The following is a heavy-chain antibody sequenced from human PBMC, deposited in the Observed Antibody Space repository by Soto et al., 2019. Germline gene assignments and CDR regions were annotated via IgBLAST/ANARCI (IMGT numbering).Heavy chain of an antibody. V-gene: IGHV4-34*01. Sequence: QVQLQQWGAGLLKPSETLSLTCAVYGGSFSGYYWSWIRQPPGKGLEWIGEINHSGSTNYNPSLKSRVTISVDMSMKQFALKLTSVTAADTAVYYCARGGRQQLIPTPISYKIDYWGQVNLVTVSS. CDR3: ARGGRQQLIPTPISYKIDY. CDR1: GGSFSGYY. J-gene: IGHJ4*02. CDR2: INHSGST. D-gene: IGHD6-13*01.